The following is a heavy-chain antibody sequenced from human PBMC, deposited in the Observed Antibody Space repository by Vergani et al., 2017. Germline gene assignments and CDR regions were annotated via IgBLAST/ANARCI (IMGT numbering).Heavy chain of an antibody. CDR1: GGSLSSGSDY. Sequence: QVQLQESGPGLVKPSQTLSLTCTVSGGSLSSGSDYWSCIRQSAGKGLEWIGRVSVNGRTTYNPSLESRVAMSIDMSKNQFSLKLSSVTAADTAMYYCARDRVGHDCSSTPCHNWFDPWGQGSLVIVSS. CDR3: ARDRVGHDCSSTPCHNWFDP. J-gene: IGHJ5*02. V-gene: IGHV4-61*02. D-gene: IGHD2-15*01. CDR2: VSVNGRT.